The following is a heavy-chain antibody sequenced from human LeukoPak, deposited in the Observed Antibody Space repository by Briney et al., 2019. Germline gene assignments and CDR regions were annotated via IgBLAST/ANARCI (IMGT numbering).Heavy chain of an antibody. CDR2: FSHTGST. J-gene: IGHJ4*02. V-gene: IGHV4-30-2*01. D-gene: IGHD3-16*01. CDR3: ASRRVWGRFFDY. Sequence: PSETLSLTCAVSGVSVSSGGYSWNWIRQPPGKGLEWIGYFSHTGSTYYNPSLKSRVTISIDTSNNQFSLNLNSVTAAETAVYYCASRRVWGRFFDYWGQGTLVTVSS. CDR1: GVSVSSGGYS.